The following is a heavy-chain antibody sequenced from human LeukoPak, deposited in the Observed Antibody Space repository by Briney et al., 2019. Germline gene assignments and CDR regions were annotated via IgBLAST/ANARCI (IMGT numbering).Heavy chain of an antibody. D-gene: IGHD3-22*01. CDR1: GFSFSSYA. Sequence: GGSLRLSCAASGFSFSSYALSWVRQAPGRGLEWVSAISDSGGRTYYADFVKGRFTISRDNSENTLFLQMSSLRAEDTAVYYCAREKLSFFDSSGYFDHWGQGTLVTVSS. CDR3: AREKLSFFDSSGYFDH. J-gene: IGHJ4*02. V-gene: IGHV3-23*01. CDR2: ISDSGGRT.